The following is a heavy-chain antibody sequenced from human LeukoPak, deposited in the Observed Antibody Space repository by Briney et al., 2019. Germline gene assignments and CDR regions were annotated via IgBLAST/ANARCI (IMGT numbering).Heavy chain of an antibody. J-gene: IGHJ2*01. CDR3: AKEVTTRKRYFDL. CDR1: GFTFSNFA. V-gene: IGHV3-23*01. Sequence: GGSLRLSCAASGFTFSNFALSWVRQAPGKGLEWVSAISGRGRGGSTNYADSVKGRFTISRDNSKNTLYLQMNSLRAEDTAVYYCAKEVTTRKRYFDLWGRGTLVTVSS. CDR2: ISGRGRGGST. D-gene: IGHD4-17*01.